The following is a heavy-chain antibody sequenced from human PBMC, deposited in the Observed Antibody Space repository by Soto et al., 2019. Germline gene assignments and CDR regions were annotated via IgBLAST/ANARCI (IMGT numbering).Heavy chain of an antibody. D-gene: IGHD6-13*01. Sequence: SETLSLTCTVSGGSIGSSSDYWGWTRQPPGKGLEWIGSIYYSGSTYYNPSLKSRVTISVDTSKNQFSLKLSSVTAADTAVYYCARPKQQLVLGYYYYYMDVWGKGTTVTVSS. CDR1: GGSIGSSSDY. CDR3: ARPKQQLVLGYYYYYMDV. J-gene: IGHJ6*03. V-gene: IGHV4-39*01. CDR2: IYYSGST.